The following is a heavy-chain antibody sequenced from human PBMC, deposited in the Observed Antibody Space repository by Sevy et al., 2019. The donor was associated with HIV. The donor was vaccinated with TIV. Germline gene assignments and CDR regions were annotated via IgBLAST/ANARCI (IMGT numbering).Heavy chain of an antibody. J-gene: IGHJ4*02. V-gene: IGHV3-7*01. D-gene: IGHD3-10*01. CDR3: ARVRRYYYGSGTVGGFDY. CDR2: IKQDGSEK. CDR1: GFTFSSYW. Sequence: GGSLRLSCAASGFTFSSYWMSWVRQAPGKGLEWVANIKQDGSEKYYVDSVKGRFTISRDNAKNSLYLQMNSLRAEDKAVYYCARVRRYYYGSGTVGGFDYWGQGTLVTVSS.